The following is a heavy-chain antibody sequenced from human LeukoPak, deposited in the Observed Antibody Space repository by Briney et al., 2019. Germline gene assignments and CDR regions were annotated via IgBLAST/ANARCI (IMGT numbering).Heavy chain of an antibody. D-gene: IGHD6-19*01. V-gene: IGHV3-23*01. Sequence: EGSLRLSCAVSGFSFFYTGMGWVRQAPGKGLEWVAAIGGGASDTKYADSVKGRFTISRDISKNTLYLQMNSLRAEDTAVYYCAKSGSSGWYSGYWGQGTLVTVSS. CDR3: AKSGSSGWYSGY. CDR2: IGGGASDT. CDR1: GFSFFYTG. J-gene: IGHJ4*02.